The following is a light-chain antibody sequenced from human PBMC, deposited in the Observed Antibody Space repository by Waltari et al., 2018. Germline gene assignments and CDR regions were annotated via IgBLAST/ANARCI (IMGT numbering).Light chain of an antibody. Sequence: SYELPQPPSVSVSPGQTARITCSGDALPKPYASVYQQKPGQAPVLVIYKDSERPSGIPERFSGSSSGTTVTLTISGVQAEDEADYYCQSADSSGPSWVFGGGTKLTVL. CDR3: QSADSSGPSWV. CDR1: ALPKPY. V-gene: IGLV3-25*03. J-gene: IGLJ3*02. CDR2: KDS.